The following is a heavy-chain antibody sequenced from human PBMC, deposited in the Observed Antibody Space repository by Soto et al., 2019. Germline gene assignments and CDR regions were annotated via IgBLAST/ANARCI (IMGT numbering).Heavy chain of an antibody. CDR3: ASDRAARAPRGMDV. V-gene: IGHV3-66*01. D-gene: IGHD3-10*01. CDR1: GFTVSSNY. J-gene: IGHJ6*02. CDR2: IYSGDTT. Sequence: EVQLVESGGGLVQPGGSLRLSCAASGFTVSSNYMSWVRQAPGKGLEWVSVIYSGDTTYYADSVKGRFTISRDNSTNTLYLQVNSISAEDTAVYYCASDRAARAPRGMDVWGQGTTVTVSS.